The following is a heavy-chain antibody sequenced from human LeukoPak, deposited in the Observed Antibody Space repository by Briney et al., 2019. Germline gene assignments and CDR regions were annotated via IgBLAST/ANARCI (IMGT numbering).Heavy chain of an antibody. V-gene: IGHV3-7*01. CDR2: IKQDGSEK. J-gene: IGHJ4*02. Sequence: GGSLRLSCAASGFTFSSYWMSWVRRAPGKGLEWVANIKQDGSEKYYVDSVKGRFTISRDNAKNSLYLQMNSLRAEDTAVYYCARVAGYSSGWYSYWGQGTLVTVSS. CDR3: ARVAGYSSGWYSY. D-gene: IGHD6-19*01. CDR1: GFTFSSYW.